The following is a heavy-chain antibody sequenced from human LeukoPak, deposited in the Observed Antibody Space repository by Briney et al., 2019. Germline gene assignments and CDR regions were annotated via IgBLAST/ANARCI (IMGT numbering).Heavy chain of an antibody. CDR2: ISYDGSNK. D-gene: IGHD2-21*02. CDR3: ARVRTAHYFDY. V-gene: IGHV3-30*01. Sequence: GRSLRLSCAASGFTFSSYAMHWVRQAPGKGLEWVAVISYDGSNKYYADFVKGRFTISRDNSKNTLYLQMNSLRAEDTAVYYCARVRTAHYFDYWGQGTLVTVSS. J-gene: IGHJ4*02. CDR1: GFTFSSYA.